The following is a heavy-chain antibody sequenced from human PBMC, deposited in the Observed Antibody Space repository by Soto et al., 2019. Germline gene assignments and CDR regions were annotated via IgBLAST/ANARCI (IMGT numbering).Heavy chain of an antibody. Sequence: SETLSLTCTVSGGSISSSSYYWGWIRQPSGKGLEWIGSIYYSGSTYYNPSLKSRVTISVDTSKNQFSLKLSSVTAADTAVYYCAIIAAAGRGYWGQGTLVTVSS. CDR2: IYYSGST. CDR3: AIIAAAGRGY. CDR1: GGSISSSSYY. D-gene: IGHD6-13*01. V-gene: IGHV4-39*01. J-gene: IGHJ4*02.